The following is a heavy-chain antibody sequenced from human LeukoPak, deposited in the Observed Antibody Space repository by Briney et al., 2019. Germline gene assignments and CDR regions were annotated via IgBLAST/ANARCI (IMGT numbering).Heavy chain of an antibody. V-gene: IGHV4-59*10. J-gene: IGHJ4*02. CDR1: GGSFSGYY. D-gene: IGHD3-3*01. CDR2: IYTSGST. CDR3: ARLTWIFGVVMFDY. Sequence: SETLSLTCAVYGGSFSGYYWSWIRQPAGKGLEWIGRIYTSGSTNYNPSLKSRVTISVDTSKNQFSLKLSSVTAADTAVYYCARLTWIFGVVMFDYWGQGTLVTVSS.